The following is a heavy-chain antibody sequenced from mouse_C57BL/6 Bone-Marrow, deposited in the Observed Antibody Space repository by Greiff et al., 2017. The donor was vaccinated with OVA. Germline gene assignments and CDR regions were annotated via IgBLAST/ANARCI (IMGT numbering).Heavy chain of an antibody. D-gene: IGHD2-2*01. CDR3: AFYGYDPDY. CDR2: IHPNSGST. J-gene: IGHJ2*01. CDR1: GYTFTSYW. V-gene: IGHV1-64*01. Sequence: QVQLQQPGAELVKPGASVKLSCKASGYTFTSYWMHWVKQRPGQGLEWIGMIHPNSGSTNYNEKFKSKATLTVDKSSSTAYMQLSSLISEDSAVYYCAFYGYDPDYWGQGTTLTVSS.